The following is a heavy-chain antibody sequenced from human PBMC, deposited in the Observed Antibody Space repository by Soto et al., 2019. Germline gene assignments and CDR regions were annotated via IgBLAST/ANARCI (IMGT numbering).Heavy chain of an antibody. D-gene: IGHD3-3*01. CDR3: AKGRYDFWSPYYFDS. J-gene: IGHJ4*02. V-gene: IGHV3-74*01. CDR1: GFTFSSYW. CDR2: INSDGSST. Sequence: GGSLRLSCAASGFTFSSYWMHWVHQAPGKGLVWVSRINSDGSSTSYADSVKGRFTISRDNAKNTLYLQMNSLRAEDTAVYYCAKGRYDFWSPYYFDSWGQGTLVTVSS.